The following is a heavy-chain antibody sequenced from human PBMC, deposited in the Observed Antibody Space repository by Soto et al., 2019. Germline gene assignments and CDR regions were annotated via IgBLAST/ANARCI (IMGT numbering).Heavy chain of an antibody. D-gene: IGHD5-18*01. V-gene: IGHV1-18*01. J-gene: IGHJ6*02. CDR1: GCTFTSYG. CDR2: ISAYNGNT. Sequence: EASVKVSCKASGCTFTSYGISWVRQAPGQGLEWMGWISAYNGNTNYAQRLQGRVTMTTDTSTSTAYMELRSLRSDDTAVYYCARDLDTAMVAYYYYGMDVWGQGTTVTVSS. CDR3: ARDLDTAMVAYYYYGMDV.